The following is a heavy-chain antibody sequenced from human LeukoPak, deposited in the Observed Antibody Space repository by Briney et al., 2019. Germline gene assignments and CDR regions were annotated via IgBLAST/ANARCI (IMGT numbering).Heavy chain of an antibody. CDR3: ARYRAFDI. Sequence: SETLSLTCAVYGGSFSGYYWSWIRQPPGKGLEWIGYIYKGDTNYNPSLKSRVTISVDTSKNQFSLKLSSVTAADTAVYYCARYRAFDIWGQGTMVTVSS. J-gene: IGHJ3*02. CDR1: GGSFSGYY. V-gene: IGHV4-59*01. CDR2: IYKGDT.